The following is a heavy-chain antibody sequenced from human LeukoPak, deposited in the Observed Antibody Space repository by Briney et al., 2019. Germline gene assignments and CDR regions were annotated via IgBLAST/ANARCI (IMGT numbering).Heavy chain of an antibody. CDR2: IYTSGST. CDR3: ARGVTVTTWDPWFDT. V-gene: IGHV4-61*02. J-gene: IGHJ5*02. D-gene: IGHD1-20*01. Sequence: SETLSLTCSVSGGSISSSSYYWSWIRQPAGKGLEWIGRIYTSGSTRYNPSLKGRVTISVDTSKNQFSLKLNTVTAADTAVYYCARGVTVTTWDPWFDTWGQGTLVTVSS. CDR1: GGSISSSSYY.